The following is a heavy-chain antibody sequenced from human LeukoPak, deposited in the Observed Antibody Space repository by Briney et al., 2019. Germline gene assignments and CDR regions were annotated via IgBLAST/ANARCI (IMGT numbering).Heavy chain of an antibody. D-gene: IGHD3-22*01. CDR2: IWYDGSNK. CDR3: AKGHYDSSGDDAFDI. J-gene: IGHJ3*02. CDR1: GFTFSSYG. V-gene: IGHV3-33*06. Sequence: GGSLRLSCAASGFTFSSYGMHWVRQAPGKGLEWVAVIWYDGSNKYYADSVKGRFTISRDSSKNTLYLQMNSLRAEDTAVYYCAKGHYDSSGDDAFDIWGQRTMVTVSS.